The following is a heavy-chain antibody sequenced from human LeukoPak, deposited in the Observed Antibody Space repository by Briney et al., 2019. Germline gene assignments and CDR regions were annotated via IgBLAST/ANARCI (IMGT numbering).Heavy chain of an antibody. J-gene: IGHJ4*02. D-gene: IGHD6-19*01. CDR1: GFTFIDYD. CDR3: VRDLMASGWPIYYFDH. Sequence: GGSLRLSCAASGFTFIDYDMHWVRQVIGKGLEWVSAIGIRGDTHYSGSVKGRFTISRENAESSLYLQMNSLRAEDTAVYYCVRDLMASGWPIYYFDHWGQGTLVTVSS. CDR2: IGIRGDT. V-gene: IGHV3-13*01.